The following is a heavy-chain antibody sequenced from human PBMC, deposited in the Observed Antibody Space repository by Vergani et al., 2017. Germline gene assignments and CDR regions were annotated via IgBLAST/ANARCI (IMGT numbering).Heavy chain of an antibody. CDR2: IYPGDSDT. CDR3: ARHESLWFGESRGGFDP. V-gene: IGHV5-51*01. J-gene: IGHJ5*02. Sequence: EVQLVQSGAEVKKPGESLKISCKGSGYSFTSYWIGWVRQMPGKGLEWMGIIYPGDSDTRYSPSFQGQVTISADKSISTGYLQWSRVKASDTAMYYCARHESLWFGESRGGFDPWGQGTLVTVSS. CDR1: GYSFTSYW. D-gene: IGHD3-10*01.